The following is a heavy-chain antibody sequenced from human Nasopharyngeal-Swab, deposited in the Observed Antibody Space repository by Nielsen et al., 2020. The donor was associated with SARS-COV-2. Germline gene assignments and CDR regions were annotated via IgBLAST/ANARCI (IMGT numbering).Heavy chain of an antibody. V-gene: IGHV3-23*03. Sequence: WIRRPPGKGLEWVSVIYSGGSSTYYADSVKGRFTISRDNSKNTLYLQMNSLRAEDTAVYYCAKAKTPYSNYGDYYYGMDVWGQGTTVTVSS. CDR2: IYSGGSST. D-gene: IGHD4-11*01. CDR3: AKAKTPYSNYGDYYYGMDV. J-gene: IGHJ6*02.